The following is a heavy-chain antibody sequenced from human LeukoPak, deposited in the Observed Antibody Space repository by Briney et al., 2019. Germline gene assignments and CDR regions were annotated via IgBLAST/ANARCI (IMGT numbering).Heavy chain of an antibody. CDR2: ISSSSSTI. CDR1: GFTFSSYG. V-gene: IGHV3-48*01. Sequence: GGSLRLSCAASGFTFSSYGMNWVRQAPGKGLEWVSHISSSSSTIYYADSVKGRFTISRDNAKNSLYLQMNSLRAEDTAVYYCAREGQDIVVVVAGSFFDLWGRGTLVTVSS. J-gene: IGHJ2*01. CDR3: AREGQDIVVVVAGSFFDL. D-gene: IGHD2-15*01.